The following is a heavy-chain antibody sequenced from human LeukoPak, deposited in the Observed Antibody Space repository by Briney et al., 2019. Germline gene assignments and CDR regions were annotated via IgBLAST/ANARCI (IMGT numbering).Heavy chain of an antibody. J-gene: IGHJ4*02. CDR3: VRDPPSGAVGIAVAGPWTY. CDR1: GFTLRTCW. D-gene: IGHD6-19*01. CDR2: IKQEESEK. Sequence: AGGSLRLSCAASGFTLRTCWMSWLRQAPGRGLEGVANIKQEESEKHYVDSVKGRFTISRDNAKNPLYLQMNSLNAECSALYYCVRDPPSGAVGIAVAGPWTYWGQGTLVTVSS. V-gene: IGHV3-7*01.